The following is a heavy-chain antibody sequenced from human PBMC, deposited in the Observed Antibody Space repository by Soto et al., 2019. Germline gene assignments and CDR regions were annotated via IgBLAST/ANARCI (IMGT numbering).Heavy chain of an antibody. CDR1: GGTFNIST. V-gene: IGHV1-69*08. Sequence: QVQLVQSGAEVKKPGSSVKVSCKASGGTFNISTFSWVRQAPGQGLEWMGRIIPILDITNYAQKFQGRVTITADKATSTTYMELSSLRSDDTAVYYCARERDTVMVFFWGLGTLVTVSS. CDR2: IIPILDIT. D-gene: IGHD5-18*01. CDR3: ARERDTVMVFF. J-gene: IGHJ4*02.